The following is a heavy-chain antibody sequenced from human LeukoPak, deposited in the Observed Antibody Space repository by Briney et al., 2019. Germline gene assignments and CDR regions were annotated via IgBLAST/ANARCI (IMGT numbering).Heavy chain of an antibody. Sequence: PSETLSLTCTVSGGSIGSGGYYWSWIRQHPGKGLEWIGYIYYSGSTYYNPSLKSRVTISVDTSKNQFSLELSSVTAADTAVYYCARRGYSYGYDPAMEAFDIWGQGTMVTDSS. J-gene: IGHJ3*02. CDR1: GGSIGSGGYY. CDR3: ARRGYSYGYDPAMEAFDI. V-gene: IGHV4-31*03. CDR2: IYYSGST. D-gene: IGHD5-18*01.